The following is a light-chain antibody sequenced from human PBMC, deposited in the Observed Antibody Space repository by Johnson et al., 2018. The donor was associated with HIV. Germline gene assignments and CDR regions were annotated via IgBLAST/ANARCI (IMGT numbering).Light chain of an antibody. CDR2: EDT. Sequence: QSVLTQPPSVSAAPGQKVSISCSGSSSNIGDNYVSWYQQVPGTAPKLLIYEDTKRPSGIPDRFSGSKSGTSATLAITGLQTWDEADYYCGTWDSSLSAGVFGTGTTVTVL. CDR3: GTWDSSLSAGV. V-gene: IGLV1-51*02. CDR1: SSNIGDNY. J-gene: IGLJ1*01.